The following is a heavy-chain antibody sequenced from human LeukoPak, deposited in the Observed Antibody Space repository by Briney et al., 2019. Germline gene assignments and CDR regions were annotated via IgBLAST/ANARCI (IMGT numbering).Heavy chain of an antibody. J-gene: IGHJ4*02. D-gene: IGHD2-15*01. Sequence: TGGSLRLSCAASGFTFSSYAMSWVRQAPGKGLEWVSAISGSGGSTYYADSVKGRFTISRDNSKNTLYLQMNSLRAEDTAVYYCAKLPRSILRYCIGGSCYFDYWGQGTLVTVSS. CDR1: GFTFSSYA. CDR3: AKLPRSILRYCIGGSCYFDY. CDR2: ISGSGGST. V-gene: IGHV3-23*01.